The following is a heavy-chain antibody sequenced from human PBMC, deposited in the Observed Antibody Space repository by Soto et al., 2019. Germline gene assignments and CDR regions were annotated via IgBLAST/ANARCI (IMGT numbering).Heavy chain of an antibody. J-gene: IGHJ4*02. D-gene: IGHD3-10*01. CDR2: INPNSGGT. V-gene: IGHV1-2*04. CDR3: ARDARGDEAPMDY. Sequence: ASVKVSCKASGYTFTGYYMHWVRQAPGQGLEWMGWINPNSGGTNYAQKFQGWVTMTRDTSISTAYMELSRLRSDDTAVYYCARDARGDEAPMDYWGQGNLVTVSS. CDR1: GYTFTGYY.